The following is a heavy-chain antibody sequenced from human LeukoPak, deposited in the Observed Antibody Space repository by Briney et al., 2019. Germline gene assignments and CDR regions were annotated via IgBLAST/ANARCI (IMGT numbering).Heavy chain of an antibody. V-gene: IGHV4-59*01. Sequence: PSETLSLTCTVSGGSISSFYWNWLRQPPGKGLEWIGYIYHSESTNYNPSLKGRVTISADTSKNQFSLKLSSVTAADTAVYYCARGTSYSGATFLYWGQGTLVTVSS. CDR3: ARGTSYSGATFLY. CDR1: GGSISSFY. J-gene: IGHJ4*02. CDR2: IYHSEST. D-gene: IGHD1-26*01.